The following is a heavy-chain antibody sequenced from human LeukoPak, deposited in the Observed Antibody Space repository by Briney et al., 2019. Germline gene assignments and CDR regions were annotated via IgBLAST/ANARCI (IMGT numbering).Heavy chain of an antibody. D-gene: IGHD3-22*01. Sequence: PGGSLRLSCAASGFTVSSYGMTWVRQAPGKGPEWVSLISGSGGNTYYADSVKGRFTISRDNSKNTLYLQMNSLRAEDTAVYYCAKGPRLGSGYHPDYWGQGTLVTVSS. CDR2: ISGSGGNT. CDR3: AKGPRLGSGYHPDY. V-gene: IGHV3-23*01. J-gene: IGHJ4*02. CDR1: GFTVSSYG.